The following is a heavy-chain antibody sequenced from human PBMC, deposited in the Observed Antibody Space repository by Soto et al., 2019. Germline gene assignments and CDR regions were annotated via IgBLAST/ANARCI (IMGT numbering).Heavy chain of an antibody. CDR3: ARTSKLEY. CDR1: GGSLNYYF. CDR2: INPNGDT. J-gene: IGHJ4*02. Sequence: QVQLQQWGAGLLRPSETLSLTCAVYGGSLNYYFWSWIRQPPGKGLEWIGEINPNGDTKYNPSLKSRFSMSIDTSANQFSLQLSSVTAADTAVYYCARTSKLEYWGQGTLVTVSS. V-gene: IGHV4-34*01.